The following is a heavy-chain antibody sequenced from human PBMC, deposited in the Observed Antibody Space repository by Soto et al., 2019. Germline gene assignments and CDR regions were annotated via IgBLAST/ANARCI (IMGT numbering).Heavy chain of an antibody. CDR3: ARHVPTAGYNYGMDV. V-gene: IGHV1-69*12. CDR1: GGTFSSYA. Sequence: QVQLVQSGAEVKKPGSSVKVSCKASGGTFSSYAIRWVRQSPGQGPEWMGGIIPIFGTANYVQKFQGRVTIPADESSSTAYMEVSSLLSEDTAVYFCARHVPTAGYNYGMDVWGQGTTVTVSS. CDR2: IIPIFGTA. D-gene: IGHD2-2*01. J-gene: IGHJ6*02.